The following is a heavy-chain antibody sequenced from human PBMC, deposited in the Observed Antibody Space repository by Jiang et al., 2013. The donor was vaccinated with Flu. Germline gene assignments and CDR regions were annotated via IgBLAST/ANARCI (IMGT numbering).Heavy chain of an antibody. CDR3: ARAGSADWYFDL. V-gene: IGHV3-13*01. CDR2: IGTAGDT. J-gene: IGHJ2*01. CDR1: GFTFSSYD. Sequence: VQLVESGGGLVQPGGSLRLSCAASGFTFSSYDMHWVRQATGKGLEWVSAIGTAGDTYYAGSVKGRFTISRENAKNSLYLQMNSLRAGDTAVYYCARAGSADWYFDLWGRGTLVTVSS.